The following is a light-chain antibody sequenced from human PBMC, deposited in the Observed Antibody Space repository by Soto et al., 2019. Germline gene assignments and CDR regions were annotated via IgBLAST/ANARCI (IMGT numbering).Light chain of an antibody. CDR1: QSVPRSY. Sequence: EIVMTQSPATLSVSPGERATLSCRASQSVPRSYLAWYQQKPGQAPRLLIYGASTRATGIPARFSGSGSGTEFTLTISSLQSEDFGLYYCHQYNNFWTFGQGTKVDIK. CDR3: HQYNNFWT. J-gene: IGKJ1*01. V-gene: IGKV3-15*01. CDR2: GAS.